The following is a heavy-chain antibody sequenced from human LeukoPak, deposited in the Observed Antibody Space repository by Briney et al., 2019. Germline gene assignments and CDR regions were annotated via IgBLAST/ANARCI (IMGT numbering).Heavy chain of an antibody. CDR1: GGSVSSGRYY. D-gene: IGHD1-1*01. CDR2: FYYSGST. Sequence: SETLSLTCTVSGGSVSSGRYYWSWIRQPPGKGLEWIGYFYYSGSTNYDPSLKTRVTISVDTSKNQFSLKVSSVTAADTAVYYCARKRTGDQGYYFDYWGQGTLVTVSS. J-gene: IGHJ4*02. V-gene: IGHV4-61*01. CDR3: ARKRTGDQGYYFDY.